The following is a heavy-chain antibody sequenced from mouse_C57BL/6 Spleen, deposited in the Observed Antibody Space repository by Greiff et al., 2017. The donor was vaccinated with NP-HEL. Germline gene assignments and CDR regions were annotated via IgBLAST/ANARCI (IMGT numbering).Heavy chain of an antibody. CDR2: IWRGGST. D-gene: IGHD2-4*01. J-gene: IGHJ4*01. Sequence: VQLQQSGPGLVQPSQSLSITCTVSGFSLTSYGVHWVRQSPGKGLEWLGVIWRGGSTDYNAAFMSRLSITKDNSKSQVFFKMNSLQADDTAIYYCAKKDYDYDGAMDYWGQGTSVTVSS. CDR1: GFSLTSYG. CDR3: AKKDYDYDGAMDY. V-gene: IGHV2-5*01.